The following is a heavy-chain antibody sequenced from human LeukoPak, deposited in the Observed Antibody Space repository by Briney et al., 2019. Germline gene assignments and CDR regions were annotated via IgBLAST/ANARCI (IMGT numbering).Heavy chain of an antibody. CDR1: GFTFSRYE. V-gene: IGHV3-48*03. Sequence: GGSLRLSCAVSGFTFSRYEMSWVRQAPGKGLEWISYISPSGSTIYYVDSVKGRFITSRDNAKDALYLQMNSLRVEDTAVYYCARDPRGPDYWGQGTLVTVSS. CDR2: ISPSGSTI. J-gene: IGHJ4*02. CDR3: ARDPRGPDY.